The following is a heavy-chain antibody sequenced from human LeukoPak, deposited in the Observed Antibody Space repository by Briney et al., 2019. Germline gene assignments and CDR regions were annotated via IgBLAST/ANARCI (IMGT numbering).Heavy chain of an antibody. CDR3: ARRQGYCSGGSCFSLDY. J-gene: IGHJ4*02. CDR2: ISSSSSYI. Sequence: GGSLKLSCAASGFTFSSYSMNWVRQAPGKGLEWVSSISSSSSYIYYADSVKGRFTISRDNAKNSLYLQMNSLRAEDTAVYYCARRQGYCSGGSCFSLDYWGQGTLVTVSS. CDR1: GFTFSSYS. D-gene: IGHD2-15*01. V-gene: IGHV3-21*01.